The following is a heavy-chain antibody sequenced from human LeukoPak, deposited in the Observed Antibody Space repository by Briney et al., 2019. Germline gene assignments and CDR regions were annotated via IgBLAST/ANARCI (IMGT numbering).Heavy chain of an antibody. CDR1: GFTFSSYA. V-gene: IGHV3-23*01. CDR2: ISGSGGST. Sequence: GGSLRLSCAASGFTFSSYAMSWVRQAPGKGLEWVSAISGSGGSTYYADSVKGRFTISRDNAKNSLYLQMNSLRAEDTAVYYCARPRRNYYYYYMDVWGKGTTVTVSS. CDR3: ARPRRNYYYYYMDV. J-gene: IGHJ6*03.